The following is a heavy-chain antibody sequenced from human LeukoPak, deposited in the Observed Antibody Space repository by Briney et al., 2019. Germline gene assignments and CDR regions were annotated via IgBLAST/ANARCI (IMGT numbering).Heavy chain of an antibody. CDR3: ARRYHDILTGLYYFDY. CDR2: INTNTGNP. D-gene: IGHD3-9*01. CDR1: GYTFTSYA. V-gene: IGHV7-4-1*02. J-gene: IGHJ4*02. Sequence: ASVKVSCKASGYTFTSYAMNWVRQAPGQGLEWMGWINTNTGNPTYAQGFTGRFVFSLDTSVSTAYLQISSLKAEDTAVYYCARRYHDILTGLYYFDYWGQGTLVTVSS.